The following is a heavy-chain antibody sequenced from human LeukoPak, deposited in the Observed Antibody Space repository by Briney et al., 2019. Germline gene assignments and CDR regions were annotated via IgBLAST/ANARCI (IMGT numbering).Heavy chain of an antibody. CDR3: AREYYGSGNDRRYDYGMDV. D-gene: IGHD3-10*01. J-gene: IGHJ6*02. CDR1: GFKVSNNY. Sequence: PGGSLRLSCAASGFKVSNNYMSWVRQAPGKGLEWISVLYSGGRTYFADSVKGRFTISRDNVKNILYLQMNSLRAEDTAVYYCAREYYGSGNDRRYDYGMDVWGQGTTVTVSS. CDR2: LYSGGRT. V-gene: IGHV3-66*01.